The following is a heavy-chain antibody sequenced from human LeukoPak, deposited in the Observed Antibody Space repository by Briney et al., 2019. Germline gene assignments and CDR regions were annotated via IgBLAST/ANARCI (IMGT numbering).Heavy chain of an antibody. CDR3: QSRFLEWLLDY. Sequence: SETLSLTCTVSGGSISSNNYYWGWIRQPPGKGLEWIGSIYYGGYTYYNPSLKSRVTISVDTSKNQFSLKLSSVTAADTAIYYCQSRFLEWLLDYWGQGTLVTVSS. J-gene: IGHJ4*02. CDR2: IYYGGYT. V-gene: IGHV4-39*01. CDR1: GGSISSNNYY. D-gene: IGHD3-3*01.